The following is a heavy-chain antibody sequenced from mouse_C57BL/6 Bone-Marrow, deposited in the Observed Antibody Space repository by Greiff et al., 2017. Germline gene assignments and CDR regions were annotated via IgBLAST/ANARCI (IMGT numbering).Heavy chain of an antibody. CDR2: ISGGGGNT. Sequence: EVQVVESGGGLVKPGGSLKLSCAASGFTFSSYTMSWVRQTPEKRLEWVATISGGGGNTYYPDSVKGRFTISRDNAKNTLYLQMSSLRSEDTALYYCARRGFYYYGSSYGAYWGQGTLVTVSA. V-gene: IGHV5-9*01. CDR1: GFTFSSYT. CDR3: ARRGFYYYGSSYGAY. J-gene: IGHJ3*01. D-gene: IGHD1-1*01.